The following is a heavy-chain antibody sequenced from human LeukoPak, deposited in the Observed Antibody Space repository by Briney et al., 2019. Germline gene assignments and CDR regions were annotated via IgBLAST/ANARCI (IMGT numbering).Heavy chain of an antibody. J-gene: IGHJ1*01. CDR2: IYYSGST. V-gene: IGHV4-59*01. CDR1: GGSISSYY. Sequence: SETLSLTCTVSGGSISSYYWSWIRQPPGKGLEWIGYIYYSGSTNYNPSLKSRVTISVDTSKSQFSLKLSSVTAADTAVYYCARKYSGSYFSLWGQGTLVTVSS. D-gene: IGHD1-26*01. CDR3: ARKYSGSYFSL.